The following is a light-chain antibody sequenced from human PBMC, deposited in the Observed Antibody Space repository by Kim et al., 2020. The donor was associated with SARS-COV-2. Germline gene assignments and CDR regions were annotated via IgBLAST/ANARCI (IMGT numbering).Light chain of an antibody. CDR3: AAWDDSLNGPV. Sequence: GQNVTISCSGSSSNIGSNKSNWYQQFPGTAPKHLIYSTDQRPSGIPDRFSGSKSGTSASLAISGLQSEDEADYYCAAWDDSLNGPVFGGGTQLTVL. J-gene: IGLJ3*02. CDR1: SSNIGSNK. V-gene: IGLV1-44*01. CDR2: STD.